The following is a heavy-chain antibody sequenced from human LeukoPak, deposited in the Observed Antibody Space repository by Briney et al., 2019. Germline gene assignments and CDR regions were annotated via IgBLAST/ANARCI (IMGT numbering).Heavy chain of an antibody. J-gene: IGHJ4*02. CDR2: IIGIFGTT. Sequence: ASVKVSCKASGDTFSSYPISWVRQAPGQGLEWMGGIIGIFGTTNYAQKFQGRVTITVDESTNTVFLELSSLTSEDTALYYCARGGGVVVPAAFDYWGQGTLVSVSS. D-gene: IGHD2-2*01. CDR3: ARGGGVVVPAAFDY. CDR1: GDTFSSYP. V-gene: IGHV1-69*13.